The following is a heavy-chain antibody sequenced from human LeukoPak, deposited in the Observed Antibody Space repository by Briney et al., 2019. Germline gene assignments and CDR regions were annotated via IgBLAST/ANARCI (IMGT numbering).Heavy chain of an antibody. V-gene: IGHV4-4*07. CDR1: GGSISSYY. D-gene: IGHD3-10*01. CDR3: ARESYYYGSVSFDY. Sequence: PSETLSLTCTVSGGSISSYYWSWIRQPAGKGLEWIGRIYTSGSTNYNPSLKRRVTMSVDTSKNQISLKLISVTAADTAVYYCARESYYYGSVSFDYWGQGTLVTVSS. CDR2: IYTSGST. J-gene: IGHJ4*02.